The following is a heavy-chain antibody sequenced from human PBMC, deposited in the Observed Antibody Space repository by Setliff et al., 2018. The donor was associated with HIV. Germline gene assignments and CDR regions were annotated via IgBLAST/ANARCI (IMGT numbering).Heavy chain of an antibody. D-gene: IGHD1-1*01. CDR2: IYYSGST. CDR3: ARAREGWKPFAFDY. V-gene: IGHV4-61*01. CDR1: GGIISSDSFF. J-gene: IGHJ4*02. Sequence: PSETLSLTCTVSGGIISSDSFFWSWIRQSPGKGLEWIGYIYYSGSTNYNPSLKSRVTISVDTSKNQFSLKLSSVTAADTAVYYCARAREGWKPFAFDYWGQGTLVTVSS.